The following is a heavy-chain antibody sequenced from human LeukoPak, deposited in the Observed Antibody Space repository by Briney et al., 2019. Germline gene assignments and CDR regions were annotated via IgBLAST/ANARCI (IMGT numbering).Heavy chain of an antibody. CDR1: GGSISSGGYS. CDR3: ARGRRSDSSGYYGPGSSGWFDP. Sequence: SETLSLTCAVSGGSISSGGYSWSWIRQPPGKGLEWIGYIYHSGSTYYNPSLKSRVTISVDTSKNQFSLKLSSVTAADTAVYYCARGRRSDSSGYYGPGSSGWFDPWGQGTLVTVSS. D-gene: IGHD3-22*01. CDR2: IYHSGST. J-gene: IGHJ5*02. V-gene: IGHV4-30-2*01.